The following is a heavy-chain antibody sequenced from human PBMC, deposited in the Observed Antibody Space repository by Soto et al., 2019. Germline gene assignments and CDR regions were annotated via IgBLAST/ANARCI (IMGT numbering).Heavy chain of an antibody. D-gene: IGHD2-8*01. CDR3: AKDTAPGFYDANGHLDY. V-gene: IGHV3-9*01. CDR2: INWDSGDI. CDR1: GISFDDYA. J-gene: IGHJ4*02. Sequence: VQLVESGGGLVQPGRSRRLSCVVSGISFDDYAMHWVRQVPGKGLEWVSGINWDSGDIGYADSVKGRFTISRDNAKNSLYLQMNRLRTEDTALYYCAKDTAPGFYDANGHLDYWGQGTPVTVSS.